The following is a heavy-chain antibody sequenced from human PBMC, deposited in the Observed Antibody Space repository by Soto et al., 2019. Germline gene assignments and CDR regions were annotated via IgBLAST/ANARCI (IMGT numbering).Heavy chain of an antibody. Sequence: PSETLSLTCAVYGGSFSGYYWSWIRQPPGKGLEWIGEINHSGSTNYNPSLKSRVTISVDTSKNQFSLKLSSVTAADTTVYYCARGVAAAGLYYYYGMDVWGQGTTVTVSS. CDR1: GGSFSGYY. CDR3: ARGVAAAGLYYYYGMDV. D-gene: IGHD6-13*01. CDR2: INHSGST. V-gene: IGHV4-34*01. J-gene: IGHJ6*02.